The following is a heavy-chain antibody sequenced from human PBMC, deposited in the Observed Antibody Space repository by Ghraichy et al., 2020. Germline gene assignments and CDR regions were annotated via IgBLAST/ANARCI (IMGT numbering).Heavy chain of an antibody. Sequence: GGSLRLSCAASGVTSSGYGMHWVRQAPGKGLEWVALISYDGTNTVYADSVKGRFTISRDNFKNTLYLQMNSLRPEDTAVYSCAKDSTYCSSANCYSGYYGLDVWGQGTTVTVSS. CDR2: ISYDGTNT. V-gene: IGHV3-30*18. D-gene: IGHD2-2*01. CDR1: GVTSSGYG. J-gene: IGHJ6*02. CDR3: AKDSTYCSSANCYSGYYGLDV.